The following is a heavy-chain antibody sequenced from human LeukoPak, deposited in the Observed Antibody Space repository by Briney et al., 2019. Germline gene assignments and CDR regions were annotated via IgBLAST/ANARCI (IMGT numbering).Heavy chain of an antibody. D-gene: IGHD4-17*01. CDR3: ARGTDTVTTILDY. CDR2: INSDGSST. V-gene: IGHV3-74*01. J-gene: IGHJ4*02. CDR1: GFTFSSYW. Sequence: GGSLRLSCAASGFTFSSYWMHWVRHAPGKGLVWVSRINSDGSSTSYADSVKGGFTISRDNAKNTLYLQMNSLRAEDTAVYYCARGTDTVTTILDYWGQGTLVTVSS.